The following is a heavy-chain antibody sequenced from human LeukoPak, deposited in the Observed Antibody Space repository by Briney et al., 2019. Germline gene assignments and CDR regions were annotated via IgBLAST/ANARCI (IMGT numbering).Heavy chain of an antibody. CDR3: SRGQKDPYGPEFDY. D-gene: IGHD4-17*01. Sequence: PGQSLRLSCTTSGFIFGDYNMNWVRQAPGKGLEWVGYIRAKIHDGTTDFAASVKGRLTISRDDSKGIAYLQMTSLKSEDTAVYYCSRGQKDPYGPEFDYWGQGTLVTVSS. CDR1: GFIFGDYN. CDR2: IRAKIHDGTT. V-gene: IGHV3-49*04. J-gene: IGHJ4*02.